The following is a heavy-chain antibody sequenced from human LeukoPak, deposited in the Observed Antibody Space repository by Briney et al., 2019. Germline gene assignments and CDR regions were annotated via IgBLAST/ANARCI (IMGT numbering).Heavy chain of an antibody. Sequence: TSETLSLTCTVSGGSISSYYWGWIRQPPGKGLEWIGSIYYSGSTYYNPPLKSRVTISVDTSKNQFSLKLSSVTAADTAVYYCARGHRGYMYYFDYWGQGTLVTVSS. J-gene: IGHJ4*02. CDR2: IYYSGST. CDR1: GGSISSYY. D-gene: IGHD5-18*01. CDR3: ARGHRGYMYYFDY. V-gene: IGHV4-39*07.